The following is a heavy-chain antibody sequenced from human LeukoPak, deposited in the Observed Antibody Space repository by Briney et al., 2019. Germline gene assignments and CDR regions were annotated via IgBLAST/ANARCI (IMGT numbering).Heavy chain of an antibody. J-gene: IGHJ3*02. CDR3: ARAHDMGREDIDAVDI. CDR1: GGSISSHY. D-gene: IGHD3-10*01. CDR2: IYYSGST. V-gene: IGHV4-59*11. Sequence: PSETLSLTCTDSGGSISSHYWSWIREPPGKRLERIGYIYYSGSTNYNPSLKSRVTISVDTSKNQFSLKLSSVTAADTAVYYCARAHDMGREDIDAVDIWGQGTMVTVSS.